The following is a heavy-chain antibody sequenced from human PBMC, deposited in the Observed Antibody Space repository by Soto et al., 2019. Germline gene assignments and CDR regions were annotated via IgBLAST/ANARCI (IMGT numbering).Heavy chain of an antibody. CDR2: INPGSGGT. D-gene: IGHD2-15*01. CDR3: ATGVGCSWFDS. V-gene: IGHV1-2*02. CDR1: GYTFSDRN. Sequence: ASVKVSCKASGYTFSDRNMHWVRQAPGQGLEWMAWINPGSGGTDNAQKFQGRVTMTRDTSISTAYMELSSLTSDDTALYYCATGVGCSWFDSWGQGTLVTVSS. J-gene: IGHJ5*01.